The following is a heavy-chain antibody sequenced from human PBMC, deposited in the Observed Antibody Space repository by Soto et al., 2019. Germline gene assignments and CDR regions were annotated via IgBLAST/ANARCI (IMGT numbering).Heavy chain of an antibody. D-gene: IGHD2-2*01. CDR3: ARHGVEPGWFDY. CDR1: AGSISSYY. CDR2: IYSSGST. Sequence: SETLSLTCTVSAGSISSYYWSWIRQPPGKGLEWIGYIYSSGSTNYNPSLKSRVTISVDTSKNQFSLKLSSVTAADTAVYYCARHGVEPGWFDYWGQGTLVTAPQ. J-gene: IGHJ4*02. V-gene: IGHV4-59*08.